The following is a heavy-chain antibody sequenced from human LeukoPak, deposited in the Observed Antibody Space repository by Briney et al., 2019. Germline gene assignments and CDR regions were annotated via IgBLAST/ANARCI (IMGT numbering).Heavy chain of an antibody. CDR1: GGSISSGGYS. CDR3: AGLVAATGNFDY. CDR2: IYHSGST. V-gene: IGHV4-30-2*01. D-gene: IGHD6-13*01. Sequence: SETLSLTCAVSGGSISSGGYSWSWIRQPPGKGLEWIGYIYHSGSTYYNPSPKSRVTISVDRSKNQFSLKLSSVTAADTAVYYYAGLVAATGNFDYWGQGTLVTVSS. J-gene: IGHJ4*02.